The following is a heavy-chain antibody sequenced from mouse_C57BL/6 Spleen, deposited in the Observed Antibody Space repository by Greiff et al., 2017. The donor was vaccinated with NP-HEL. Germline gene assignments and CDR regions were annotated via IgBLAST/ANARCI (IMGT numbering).Heavy chain of an antibody. CDR3: ARYSSYSNYDY. J-gene: IGHJ2*01. Sequence: EVKLMESGGGLVQPGGSLSLSCAASGFTFTDYYMSWVRQPPGKALEWLGFIRNKANGYTTEYSASVKGRFTISRDNSQSILYLQMNALRAEDSATYYCARYSSYSNYDYWGQGTTLTVSS. V-gene: IGHV7-3*01. CDR1: GFTFTDYY. CDR2: IRNKANGYTT. D-gene: IGHD2-5*01.